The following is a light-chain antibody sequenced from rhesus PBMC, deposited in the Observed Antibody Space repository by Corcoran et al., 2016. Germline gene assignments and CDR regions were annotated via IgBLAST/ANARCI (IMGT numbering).Light chain of an antibody. CDR1: ENVNNY. CDR3: QHGYGTPLT. CDR2: KAS. Sequence: DIQMTQSPSSLSASVGDRVTITCRASENVNNYLNWYQQKQGKASKLLIYKASTLQSGVPSRFSGSGSGTDYTFTISSLQPEDVATYYCQHGYGTPLTFGGGTKVELK. J-gene: IGKJ4*01. V-gene: IGKV1-74*01.